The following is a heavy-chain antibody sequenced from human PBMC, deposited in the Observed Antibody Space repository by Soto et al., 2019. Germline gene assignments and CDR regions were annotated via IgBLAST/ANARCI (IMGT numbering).Heavy chain of an antibody. CDR1: GYNFTSYG. CDR2: ISAYNCNT. Sequence: QVQLVQSGAEVKKPGASVKVSCKASGYNFTSYGISWVRQAPGQGLEWMGWISAYNCNTNYAQKLQGRVTMTTDTSPSTAYMELRSLKSDDTAVYYCARPAEIHDDGDYEDSWGQGTLVTVSS. D-gene: IGHD4-17*01. CDR3: ARPAEIHDDGDYEDS. J-gene: IGHJ4*02. V-gene: IGHV1-18*01.